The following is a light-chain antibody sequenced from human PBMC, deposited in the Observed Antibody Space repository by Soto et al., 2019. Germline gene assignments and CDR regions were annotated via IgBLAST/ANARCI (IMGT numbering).Light chain of an antibody. Sequence: DIQMSQSPSSLSASVGDRVTITCRASQSISSSLNWYQQKPGKAPKVLIFGASSLQSGVPSRFSGSGSGTDFTLTISSLQPEDFATYYCKQSYSAPLTFGGGTKVEIK. V-gene: IGKV1-39*01. CDR2: GAS. J-gene: IGKJ4*01. CDR1: QSISSS. CDR3: KQSYSAPLT.